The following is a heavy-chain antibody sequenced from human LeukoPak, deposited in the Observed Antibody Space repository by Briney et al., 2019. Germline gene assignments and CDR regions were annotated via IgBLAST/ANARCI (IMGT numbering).Heavy chain of an antibody. V-gene: IGHV4-30-2*01. CDR1: GGSISSGGYS. Sequence: SQTLSLTCAVSGGSISSGGYSWSWIRQPPGKGLEWIGYIYHSGSTYYNPSLKSRVTISVDRSKNQFSLKLSSVTAADTAVYYCARVRNMGIWGAWFDPWGQGTLVTVSS. CDR2: IYHSGST. D-gene: IGHD3-16*01. J-gene: IGHJ5*02. CDR3: ARVRNMGIWGAWFDP.